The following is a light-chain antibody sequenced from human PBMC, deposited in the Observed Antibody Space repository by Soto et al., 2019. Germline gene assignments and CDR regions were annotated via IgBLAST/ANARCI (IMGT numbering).Light chain of an antibody. CDR3: QSYDSSLSGYV. CDR2: GNS. V-gene: IGLV1-40*01. J-gene: IGLJ1*01. Sequence: QAVVTQPPSVSGAPGQRVTISCTGSSSNVGAGYDVHWYQQLPGTAPKLLIYGNSNRPSGVPDRLSGSKSGTSASLANTGLQAEDEADYYCQSYDSSLSGYVFGTGTKVTVL. CDR1: SSNVGAGYD.